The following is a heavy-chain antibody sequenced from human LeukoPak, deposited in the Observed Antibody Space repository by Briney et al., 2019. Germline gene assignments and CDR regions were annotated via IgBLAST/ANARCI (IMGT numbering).Heavy chain of an antibody. CDR3: ARESSYAFDV. J-gene: IGHJ4*02. CDR1: GVSISTGDYN. V-gene: IGHV4-30-2*01. Sequence: PSQTLSLTCSVSGVSISTGDYNWRSIRQPPGYVVEWIGNIHHDGSAYYKPSLKSRVTISVDRSKNQFSLNLKSMTAADRAVYYCARESSYAFDVWGQGTLVSVSS. CDR2: IHHDGSA. D-gene: IGHD3-16*01.